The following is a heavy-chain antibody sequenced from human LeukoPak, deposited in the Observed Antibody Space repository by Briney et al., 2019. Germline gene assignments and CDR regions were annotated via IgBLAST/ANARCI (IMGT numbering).Heavy chain of an antibody. CDR3: ARSMQLWGTFDY. CDR1: GYSISSGYY. Sequence: SETLSLTCAVSGYSISSGYYWGWFRQPPGKGLEWIGSIYQSGTTYFNPSLKSRVTISVDTSKNQFSLKLSSVTAADTAVYYCARSMQLWGTFDYWGQGTLVTVSS. CDR2: IYQSGTT. V-gene: IGHV4-38-2*01. D-gene: IGHD5-18*01. J-gene: IGHJ4*02.